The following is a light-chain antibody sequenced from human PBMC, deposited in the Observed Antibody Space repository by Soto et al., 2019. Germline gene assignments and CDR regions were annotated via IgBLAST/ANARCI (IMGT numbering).Light chain of an antibody. CDR2: SYD. J-gene: IGLJ1*01. Sequence: QSVLTHPPSASGTPGQRVTSSCSTSSSNLGDNTVNWYQQVPGAAPKLLIYSYDQRPSGVPDRFSGSKSGTSASLAISGLQSEDEADYYCAAWDASLDGYVFGTGTKVTVL. CDR3: AAWDASLDGYV. V-gene: IGLV1-44*01. CDR1: SSNLGDNT.